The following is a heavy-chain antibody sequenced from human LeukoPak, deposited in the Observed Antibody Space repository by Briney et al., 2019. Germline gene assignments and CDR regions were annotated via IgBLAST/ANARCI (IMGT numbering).Heavy chain of an antibody. V-gene: IGHV3-23*01. Sequence: GGSLRLSCAASGFTFSSYAMSWVRQAPGKGLEWVSAISGSGGSTYYADSVKGRFTISRDNSKNTLYLQMNSLEVADTAVYYCVRGMWADYWGQGTLVTVSS. CDR2: ISGSGGST. J-gene: IGHJ4*02. CDR1: GFTFSSYA. D-gene: IGHD1-26*01. CDR3: VRGMWADY.